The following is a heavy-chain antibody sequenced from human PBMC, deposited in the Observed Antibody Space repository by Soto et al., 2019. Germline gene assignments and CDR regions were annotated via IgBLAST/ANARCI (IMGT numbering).Heavy chain of an antibody. CDR3: AMAREYYYYGMDV. Sequence: QVQLVQSGAEVKKPGSSVKVSCKASGGTFRRYGMSWVRQAPGQGLEWMGGIIPIFGTANYAQKFQGRVTITADESTSTVYMELSSLRSEDTAVCYCAMAREYYYYGMDVWGQGTTVIVSS. J-gene: IGHJ6*02. CDR2: IIPIFGTA. CDR1: GGTFRRYG. V-gene: IGHV1-69*12.